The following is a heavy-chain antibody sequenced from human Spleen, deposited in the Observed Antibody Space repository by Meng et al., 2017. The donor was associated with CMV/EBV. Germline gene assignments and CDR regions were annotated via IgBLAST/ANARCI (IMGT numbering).Heavy chain of an antibody. CDR2: ISSSSSYI. J-gene: IGHJ4*02. V-gene: IGHV3-21*06. Sequence: CAASGFIFSSYNMNWVRQAPGKGLEWVSSISSSSSYIYYADSVKGRFTISRDNAKSSLYLQVNSLRVEDTAVYYCAREGYIYDYGVDLWGQGTLVTVSS. D-gene: IGHD5-18*01. CDR3: AREGYIYDYGVDL. CDR1: GFIFSSYN.